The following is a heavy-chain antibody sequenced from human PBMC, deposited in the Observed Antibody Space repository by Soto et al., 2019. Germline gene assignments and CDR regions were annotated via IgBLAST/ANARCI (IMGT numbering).Heavy chain of an antibody. CDR1: GYTFTRSG. CDR2: ISSYNGDT. Sequence: QVQLVQSGAEVKKPGASVKVSCKASGYTFTRSGISWVRQAPGQGPEWMGWISSYNGDTNYAQTFQGRVTMTTDTSTSTAYMELRSLRSDDTAVYYCASEVVATYYYYGMDVWGQGTPVTVSS. CDR3: ASEVVATYYYYGMDV. V-gene: IGHV1-18*01. J-gene: IGHJ6*02. D-gene: IGHD5-12*01.